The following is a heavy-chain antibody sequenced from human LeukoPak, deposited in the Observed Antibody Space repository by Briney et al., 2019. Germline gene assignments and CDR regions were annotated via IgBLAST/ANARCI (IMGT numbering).Heavy chain of an antibody. D-gene: IGHD5-12*01. Sequence: GGSLRLSCAASGFTFSAYWMRWVRQAPGKGLEWVASIKEDGSEKYYVDSVKGRFTISRDNAKDSLYLQMNSLRAEDTAVYYCARLALSANDWCYDYWGQGTLVTVSS. V-gene: IGHV3-7*01. J-gene: IGHJ4*02. CDR2: IKEDGSEK. CDR3: ARLALSANDWCYDY. CDR1: GFTFSAYW.